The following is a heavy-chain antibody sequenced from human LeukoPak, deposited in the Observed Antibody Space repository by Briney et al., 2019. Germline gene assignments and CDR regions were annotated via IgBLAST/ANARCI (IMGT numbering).Heavy chain of an antibody. J-gene: IGHJ4*02. CDR3: ASVVRGREYFDY. V-gene: IGHV3-66*01. CDR1: GFTVSSNY. CDR2: IYSGGST. Sequence: GGSLRLSCAASGFTVSSNYMSWVRQAPGKGLEWVSVIYSGGSTYYSDSVKGRFTISRDNSKNTLYLQMNSLRAEDTAVYYCASVVRGREYFDYWGQGTLVTVSS. D-gene: IGHD3-10*01.